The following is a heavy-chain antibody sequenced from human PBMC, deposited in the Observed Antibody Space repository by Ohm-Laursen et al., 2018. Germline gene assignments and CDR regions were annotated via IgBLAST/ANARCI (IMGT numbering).Heavy chain of an antibody. CDR2: ISSSGSTI. Sequence: GSLRLSCSASGFTFSDYYMSWIRQAPGKGLEWVSYISSSGSTIYYADSVKGRFTISRDNAKNSLYLQMNSLRAEDTAVYYCARDKNWNYERSYYYGMDVWGQGTTVTVSS. D-gene: IGHD1-7*01. V-gene: IGHV3-11*01. CDR1: GFTFSDYY. J-gene: IGHJ6*02. CDR3: ARDKNWNYERSYYYGMDV.